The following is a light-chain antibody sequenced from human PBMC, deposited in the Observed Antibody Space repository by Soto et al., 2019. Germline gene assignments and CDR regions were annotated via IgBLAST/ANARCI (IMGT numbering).Light chain of an antibody. V-gene: IGKV2-24*01. CDR1: QSLLHSDGNTY. CDR3: MRATHSHWT. Sequence: SSPVTLGQAASISCRSSQSLLHSDGNTYLSWFQQRPGQPPRLLIYKVSDRFSGVPDRFSGSGAGTDFTLTISRVEAEDVGIYYCMRATHSHWTFVQGTRVDIK. CDR2: KVS. J-gene: IGKJ1*01.